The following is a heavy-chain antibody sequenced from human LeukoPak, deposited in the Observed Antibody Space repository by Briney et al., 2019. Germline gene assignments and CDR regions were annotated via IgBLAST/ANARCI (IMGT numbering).Heavy chain of an antibody. D-gene: IGHD6-13*01. V-gene: IGHV3-7*03. CDR2: IRHDGSDK. CDR1: GFTSSSYW. CDR3: ARRITIAAAGWGYGMDV. J-gene: IGHJ6*02. Sequence: PGGSLRLSCAASGFTSSSYWMHWVRQAPGKGLEWVANIRHDGSDKKYVDSVKGRFTISRDNAENLLFLQMNSLRAEDTAVYYCARRITIAAAGWGYGMDVWGQGTTVTVSS.